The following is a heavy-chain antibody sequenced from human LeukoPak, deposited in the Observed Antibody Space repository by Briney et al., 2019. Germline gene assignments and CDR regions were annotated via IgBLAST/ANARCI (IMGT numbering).Heavy chain of an antibody. CDR3: ARDPRPSYESGGYYYPGDY. J-gene: IGHJ4*02. CDR2: INPSGGSP. Sequence: ASVKVSCKASGYTFTSYYMHWVRQAPGQGLEWMAIINPSGGSPSYAQKFQGRVTMTRDTSTSTVYMELSSLRSEDTAVYYCARDPRPSYESGGYYYPGDYWGQGTLVTVSS. V-gene: IGHV1-46*01. D-gene: IGHD3-22*01. CDR1: GYTFTSYY.